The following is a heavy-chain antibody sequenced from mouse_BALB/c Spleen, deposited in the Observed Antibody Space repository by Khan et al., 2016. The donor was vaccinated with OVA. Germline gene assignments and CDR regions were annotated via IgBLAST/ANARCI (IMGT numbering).Heavy chain of an antibody. D-gene: IGHD1-2*01. CDR3: ARRNYFGYTFAY. V-gene: IGHV1-77*01. CDR1: GYTFTAYY. J-gene: IGHJ3*01. Sequence: QVQLKESGAELARPGASVKLSCKASGYTFTAYYLNWVKQRTGQGLEWIGEISPGSGDTYYNERFKGKATLPADKASSTAYMQLSSRTSEASAVYFCARRNYFGYTFAYGGQGTLVTVSA. CDR2: ISPGSGDT.